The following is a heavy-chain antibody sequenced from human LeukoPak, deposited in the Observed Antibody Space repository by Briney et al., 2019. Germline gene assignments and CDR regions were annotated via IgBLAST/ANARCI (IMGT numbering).Heavy chain of an antibody. D-gene: IGHD1-7*01. CDR2: INSDGSWT. CDR1: GNYW. V-gene: IGHV3-74*01. CDR3: AKDLHNWNSYFDY. J-gene: IGHJ4*02. Sequence: SGGSLRLSCAASGNYWMHWVRQAPGKGLVWVSHINSDGSWTSYADSVKGRFTISRDNSRDTLYLQMNSLRAEDTAVYYCAKDLHNWNSYFDYLGQGTLATVSS.